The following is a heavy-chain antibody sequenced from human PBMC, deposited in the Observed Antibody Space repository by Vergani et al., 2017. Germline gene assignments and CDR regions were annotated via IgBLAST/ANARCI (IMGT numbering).Heavy chain of an antibody. Sequence: EVQLVQSGAEVKKPGESLRISCKGSGYSFTSYWISWVRQMPGKGLEWMGRIDPSDSYTNYSPSFQGHVTISADKSISTAYLQWSSLKASDTAMYYCAGQSGCSGGSCYGWFDPWGQGTLVTVSS. D-gene: IGHD2-15*01. J-gene: IGHJ5*02. CDR2: IDPSDSYT. V-gene: IGHV5-10-1*01. CDR3: AGQSGCSGGSCYGWFDP. CDR1: GYSFTSYW.